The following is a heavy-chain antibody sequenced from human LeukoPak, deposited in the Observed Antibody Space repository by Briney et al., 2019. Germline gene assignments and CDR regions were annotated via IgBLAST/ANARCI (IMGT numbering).Heavy chain of an antibody. J-gene: IGHJ4*02. CDR3: ARESSSGWDY. CDR2: INPNSGGS. CDR1: GYTFSGFY. D-gene: IGHD6-19*01. V-gene: IGHV1-2*02. Sequence: SVKVSCKASGYTFSGFYMHWVRQAPGQGLEWMGWINPNSGGSNFAQKFQGRVTMTRGTSIGTAYMELTSLRSDDTAVYYCARESSSGWDYWGQGTLVTVSS.